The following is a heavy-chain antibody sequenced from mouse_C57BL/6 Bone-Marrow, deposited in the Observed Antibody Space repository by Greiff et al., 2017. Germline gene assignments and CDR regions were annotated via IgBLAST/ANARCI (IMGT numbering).Heavy chain of an antibody. CDR3: SRSPIYDGYLGGWCFDV. D-gene: IGHD2-3*01. J-gene: IGHJ1*03. CDR2: IYPSDSDP. CDR1: GYTFTSYW. Sequence: QVQLQQPGAELVRPGSSVKLSCKASGYTFTSYWMHWVKQRPIQGLEWIGNIYPSDSDPNYNQKFKDKATLTADKSSSTAYMQLSSLTSEDSAVYYCSRSPIYDGYLGGWCFDVWGTGTTVTVSS. V-gene: IGHV1-52*01.